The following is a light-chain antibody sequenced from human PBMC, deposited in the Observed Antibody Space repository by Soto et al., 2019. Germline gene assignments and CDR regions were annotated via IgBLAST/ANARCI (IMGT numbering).Light chain of an antibody. CDR3: QQFNSVYAT. Sequence: DIQMTQSPSTLSASIGDRVTITCRASQSINRWLAWYQQKPGRAPELMIFDASTLGSGVPSRFSGSGSGTEFTLTISSLQPDDFATYNCQQFNSVYATFGQGTKVDIK. CDR2: DAS. J-gene: IGKJ1*01. V-gene: IGKV1-5*01. CDR1: QSINRW.